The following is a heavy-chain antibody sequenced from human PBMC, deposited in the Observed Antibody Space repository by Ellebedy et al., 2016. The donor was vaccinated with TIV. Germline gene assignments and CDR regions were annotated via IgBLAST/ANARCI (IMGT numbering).Heavy chain of an antibody. J-gene: IGHJ6*02. D-gene: IGHD2-8*01. CDR3: ARLKMYVSPFYAMDV. CDR2: ITGGGDTT. CDR1: GFTFSSHG. Sequence: PGGSLRLSCAASGFTFSSHGMAWVRQAPGKGLEWLSGITGGGDTTYYADSVKGRFTISRDNAKNTLYLQMNSLRAEDTAVYYCARLKMYVSPFYAMDVWGQGTAVTVSS. V-gene: IGHV3-23*01.